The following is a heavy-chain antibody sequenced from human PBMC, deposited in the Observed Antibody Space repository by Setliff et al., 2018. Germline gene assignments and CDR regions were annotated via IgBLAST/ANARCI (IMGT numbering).Heavy chain of an antibody. V-gene: IGHV4-59*01. CDR1: GDSMSSYY. J-gene: IGHJ3*02. D-gene: IGHD4-17*01. CDR3: ARHENDYGDYDDAFDI. Sequence: SETLSLTCTVSGDSMSSYYWSWIRQSPGKGLEWIGYVHYSGDSNYNPSLKSRVTMSVDTSKDQFSLKLSSVTAADTAVYYCARHENDYGDYDDAFDIWGQGTMVTVSS. CDR2: VHYSGDS.